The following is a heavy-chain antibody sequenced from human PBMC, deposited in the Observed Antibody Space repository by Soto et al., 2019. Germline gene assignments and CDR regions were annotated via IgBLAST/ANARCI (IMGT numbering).Heavy chain of an antibody. D-gene: IGHD1-26*01. CDR3: SREAHTQWEISHYYFDS. Sequence: GALLGSCPTSGCTFGGYAMTWIRQAAGKGLEWVAFIRGKAYSATTEYAASVKGRFVVSRDDSKSTVYLQMNNLTTEDTAVYYCSREAHTQWEISHYYFDSWGPGALVTLYS. CDR1: GCTFGGYA. CDR2: IRGKAYSATT. J-gene: IGHJ4*02. V-gene: IGHV3-49*03.